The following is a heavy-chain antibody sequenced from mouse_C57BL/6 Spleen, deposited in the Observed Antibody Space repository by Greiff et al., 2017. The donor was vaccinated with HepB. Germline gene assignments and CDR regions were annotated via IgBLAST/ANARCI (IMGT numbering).Heavy chain of an antibody. D-gene: IGHD1-1*01. Sequence: VKLQQSGAELARPGASVKMSCKASGYTFTSYTMHWVKQRPGQGLEWIGYINPSSGYTKYNQKFKDKATLTADKSSSTAYMQLSSLTSEDSAVYYCARGSYWDYFDYWGQGTTLTVSS. CDR2: INPSSGYT. CDR3: ARGSYWDYFDY. J-gene: IGHJ2*01. CDR1: GYTFTSYT. V-gene: IGHV1-4*01.